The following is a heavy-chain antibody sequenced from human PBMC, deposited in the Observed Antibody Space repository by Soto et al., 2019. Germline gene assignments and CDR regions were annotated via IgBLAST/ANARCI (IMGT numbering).Heavy chain of an antibody. CDR2: ISGSGGLT. CDR3: ARGALYYDFWSGYSDY. D-gene: IGHD3-3*01. V-gene: IGHV3-23*01. CDR1: GFTFNSYA. Sequence: GGSLRLSCAASGFTFNSYAMSWVRQSPGKGLEWVSAISGSGGLTYYADSVEGRFTISRDNSKNTLYLQMNSLRAEDTAVYYCARGALYYDFWSGYSDYWGQGTLVTVSS. J-gene: IGHJ4*02.